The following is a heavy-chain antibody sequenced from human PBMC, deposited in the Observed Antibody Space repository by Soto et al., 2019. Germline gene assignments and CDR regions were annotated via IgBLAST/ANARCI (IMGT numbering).Heavy chain of an antibody. CDR2: INPSGGST. CDR1: GYTFTSYY. J-gene: IGHJ6*02. Sequence: ASVKVSCKASGYTFTSYYMHWARQAPGQGLEWMGIINPSGGSTSYAQKFQGRVTMTRDTSTGTVYMELSSLRSEDTAVYYCARVAVEIAAGSYYYYGMDVWGQGTTVTVSS. D-gene: IGHD6-13*01. CDR3: ARVAVEIAAGSYYYYGMDV. V-gene: IGHV1-46*01.